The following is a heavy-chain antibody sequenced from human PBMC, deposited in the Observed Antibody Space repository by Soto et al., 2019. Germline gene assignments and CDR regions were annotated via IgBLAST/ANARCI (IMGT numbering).Heavy chain of an antibody. V-gene: IGHV3-23*01. Sequence: RESLRLSWAGSGVIFSRYAMSWFRQAPGKGLEWVSAISGSGGSTYYADSVKGRFTISRDNSKNTLYLQMNSLRAEDTAVYYCAKGPPASYTHYSGQG. D-gene: IGHD3-10*01. CDR2: ISGSGGST. CDR1: GVIFSRYA. CDR3: AKGPPASYTHY. J-gene: IGHJ4*02.